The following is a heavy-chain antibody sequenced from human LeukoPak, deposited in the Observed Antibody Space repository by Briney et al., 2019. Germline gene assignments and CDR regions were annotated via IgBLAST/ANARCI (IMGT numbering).Heavy chain of an antibody. J-gene: IGHJ3*02. CDR2: IIPIFGTA. CDR3: ARRTKTDTYYYDSSGTWGAFDI. CDR1: GGTFSSYA. V-gene: IGHV1-69*06. D-gene: IGHD3-22*01. Sequence: ASVKVSCKASGGTFSSYAISWVRQAPGQGLEWMGGIIPIFGTANYAQKFQGRVTITADKSTSTAYMELSSLRSEDTAVYYCARRTKTDTYYYDSSGTWGAFDIWGQGTMVTVSS.